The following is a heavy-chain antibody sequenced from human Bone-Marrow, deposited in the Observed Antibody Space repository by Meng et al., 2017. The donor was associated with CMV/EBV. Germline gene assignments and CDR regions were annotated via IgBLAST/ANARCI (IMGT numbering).Heavy chain of an antibody. CDR2: IYWKEDK. Sequence: GGVGGSRQQPGKDREWLALIYWKEDKRYSPSLKSRLNINKDTSKNQVVLTMTNIDPVDTATYYCAHTPPLNCSSTSCYLGWGGWFDPWGQGTLVTVSS. CDR1: GG. CDR3: AHTPPLNCSSTSCYLGWGGWFDP. V-gene: IGHV2-5*01. D-gene: IGHD2-2*01. J-gene: IGHJ5*02.